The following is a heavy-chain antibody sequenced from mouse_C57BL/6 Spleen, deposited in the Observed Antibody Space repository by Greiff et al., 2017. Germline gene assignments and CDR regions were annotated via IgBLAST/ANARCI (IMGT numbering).Heavy chain of an antibody. CDR3: TCHYYGSSWGFAY. CDR2: IDPENGDT. Sequence: EVKVVESGAELVRPGASVKLSCTASGFNIKDDYMHWVKQRPEQGLEWIGWIDPENGDTEYASKFQGKATITADTSSNTAYLQLSSLTSEDTAVYYGTCHYYGSSWGFAYWGQGTLVTVSA. V-gene: IGHV14-4*01. CDR1: GFNIKDDY. J-gene: IGHJ3*01. D-gene: IGHD1-1*01.